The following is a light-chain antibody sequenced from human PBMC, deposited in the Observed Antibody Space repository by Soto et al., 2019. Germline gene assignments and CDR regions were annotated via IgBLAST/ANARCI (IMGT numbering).Light chain of an antibody. V-gene: IGKV3-20*01. CDR2: GAS. CDR3: QQFGSSPPWT. Sequence: EIVLTQSPGTLSLSPGERATLSCRASQSVSSNYLVWYQQKPGQPPRLLIYGASSRATGIPDRFSGSGSGTDFTLTIGRLEPEDFALYYCQQFGSSPPWTFGQGTKVEIK. CDR1: QSVSSNY. J-gene: IGKJ1*01.